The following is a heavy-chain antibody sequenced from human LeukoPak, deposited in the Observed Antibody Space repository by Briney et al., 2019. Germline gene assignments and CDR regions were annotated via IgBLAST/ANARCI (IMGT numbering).Heavy chain of an antibody. J-gene: IGHJ4*02. CDR3: TRHGSGSYLTVDS. V-gene: IGHV3-73*01. Sequence: SGGSLRLYCAASGFTFSGSAMHWVRQASGKGLEWVGRIRSKANSYAKAYAASVKGRFTISRDDSKNTAYLQMNSLKTEDTAVYYCTRHGSGSYLTVDSWGQGNLVTVSS. CDR2: IRSKANSYAK. D-gene: IGHD3-10*01. CDR1: GFTFSGSA.